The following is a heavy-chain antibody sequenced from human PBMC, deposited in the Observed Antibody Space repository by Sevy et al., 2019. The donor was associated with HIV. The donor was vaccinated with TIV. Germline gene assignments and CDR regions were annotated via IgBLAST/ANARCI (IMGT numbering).Heavy chain of an antibody. V-gene: IGHV3-23*01. CDR1: GFTFSNYY. CDR3: ANRAGPIFDN. CDR2: ISNSGGYT. J-gene: IGHJ4*02. D-gene: IGHD6-19*01. Sequence: GGSLRLSCVVSGFTFSNYYMSWVRQAPGRGSEWVSVISNSGGYTSYTDSVKGRFTISRDNSKNTLYLQMNSLRVEDTAIYYCANRAGPIFDNWGQGTLVTVSS.